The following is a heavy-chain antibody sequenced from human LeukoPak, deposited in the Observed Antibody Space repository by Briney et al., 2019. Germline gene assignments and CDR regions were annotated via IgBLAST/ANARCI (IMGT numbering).Heavy chain of an antibody. Sequence: GGSLRLSCAASGFIVSSHYMSWVRQGPGKGLEWVSLIYSDSRTYYADSVKGRFIISRDNSKNTLYLQMNSLRAEDTAVYYCARARVGSLYYYYGMDVWGQGTTVTVSS. CDR3: ARARVGSLYYYYGMDV. J-gene: IGHJ6*02. CDR1: GFIVSSHY. V-gene: IGHV3-53*01. D-gene: IGHD2-15*01. CDR2: IYSDSRT.